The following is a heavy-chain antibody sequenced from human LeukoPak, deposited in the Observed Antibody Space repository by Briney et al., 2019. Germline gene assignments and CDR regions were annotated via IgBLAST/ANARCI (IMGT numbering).Heavy chain of an antibody. CDR3: ARVRYSYGYYPYYYGMDV. J-gene: IGHJ6*02. CDR2: IYYSGTT. D-gene: IGHD5-18*01. Sequence: SETLSLTCTVSGGSISSGDYYWSWIRQTPGKGLEWIGYIYYSGTTYYNPSLKSRVTILIDTSKNQFSLKLSSVTAADTAVYYCARVRYSYGYYPYYYGMDVWGQGTTVTVSS. V-gene: IGHV4-30-4*01. CDR1: GGSISSGDYY.